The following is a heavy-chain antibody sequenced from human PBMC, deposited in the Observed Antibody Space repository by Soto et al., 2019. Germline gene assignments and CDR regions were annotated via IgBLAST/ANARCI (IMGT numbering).Heavy chain of an antibody. V-gene: IGHV3-53*01. D-gene: IGHD1-1*01. Sequence: GYLRLSCAASGLTVSGKKYVAWVRQAPGKGLEWVSALYDVDGSFYADSVKGRFTTSSDSSKTTVYLQMNGLRPDDTAVYYCATWHEREHAYDVWGQGTTVTVSS. J-gene: IGHJ3*01. CDR2: LYDVDGS. CDR1: GLTVSGKKY. CDR3: ATWHEREHAYDV.